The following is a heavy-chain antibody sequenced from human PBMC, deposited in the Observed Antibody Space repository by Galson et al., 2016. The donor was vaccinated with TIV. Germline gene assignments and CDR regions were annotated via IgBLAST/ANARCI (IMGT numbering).Heavy chain of an antibody. CDR1: GGTFSNFV. CDR3: ARGRGYYFGSGSSYFDY. D-gene: IGHD3-10*01. Sequence: SVKVSCKASGGTFSNFVISWVRQAPGQGLEWRGSINPIFGTANYAQKFQGRVTITADTSTSTIYMELSSLRSEDTAVYYCARGRGYYFGSGSSYFDYWGQGTPVTVSS. J-gene: IGHJ4*02. CDR2: INPIFGTA. V-gene: IGHV1-69*06.